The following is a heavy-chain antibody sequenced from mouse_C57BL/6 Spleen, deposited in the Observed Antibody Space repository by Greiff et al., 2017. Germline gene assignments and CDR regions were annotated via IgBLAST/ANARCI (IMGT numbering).Heavy chain of an antibody. CDR2: IYPGDGDT. CDR1: GYAFSSYW. Sequence: QVQLKQSGAELVKPGASVKISCKASGYAFSSYWMNWVKQRPGKGLEWIGQIYPGDGDTNYNGKFKGKATLTADKSSSTAYMQLSSLTSEDSAVYFCARSNYSNLFAYWGQGTLVTVSA. CDR3: ARSNYSNLFAY. D-gene: IGHD2-5*01. V-gene: IGHV1-80*01. J-gene: IGHJ3*01.